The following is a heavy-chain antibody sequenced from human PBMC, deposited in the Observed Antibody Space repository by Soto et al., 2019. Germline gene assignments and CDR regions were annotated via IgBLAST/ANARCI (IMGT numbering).Heavy chain of an antibody. J-gene: IGHJ6*02. CDR3: ARHVPYCSDTSHCAYGMDV. V-gene: IGHV4-59*08. CDR2: IYYSGST. D-gene: IGHD2-2*01. Sequence: SETLSLTCTVSGCSISSYYWSWIRQPPGKGLEWIGYIYYSGSTNYNPSLKSRVTISVDTSKNQFSLKLSSVTAADTAVYYCARHVPYCSDTSHCAYGMDVWGQGTTVTVSS. CDR1: GCSISSYY.